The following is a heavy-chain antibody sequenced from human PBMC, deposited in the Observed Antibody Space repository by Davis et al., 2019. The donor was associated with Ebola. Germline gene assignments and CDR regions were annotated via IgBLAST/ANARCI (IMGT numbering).Heavy chain of an antibody. D-gene: IGHD6-13*01. Sequence: GESLKISCEASGFTFSTCAMSWVRQAPGKGLEWVSAISGSGGSTFYADSVKGRFTISRDNSKNTLYLQMNSLRAEDTAVYYCARDHSSSWYYYYYGMDVWGQGTTVTVSS. CDR1: GFTFSTCA. CDR3: ARDHSSSWYYYYYGMDV. CDR2: ISGSGGST. V-gene: IGHV3-23*01. J-gene: IGHJ6*02.